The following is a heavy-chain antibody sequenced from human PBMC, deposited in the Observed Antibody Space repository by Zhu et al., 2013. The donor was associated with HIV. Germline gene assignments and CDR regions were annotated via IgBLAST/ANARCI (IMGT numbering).Heavy chain of an antibody. D-gene: IGHD3-22*01. Sequence: QVQLVQSGAEVKKPGASVKVSCKVSGYTLTELSMHWVRQAPGKGPEWMGGFDPEDGETIYAQKFQGRVTITADKSTSTAYMELSSLRSEDTAIYYCARVIYYDTSGYHGPVDIWGQGTMVTVSS. V-gene: IGHV1-24*01. CDR3: ARVIYYDTSGYHGPVDI. CDR2: FDPEDGET. CDR1: GYTLTELS. J-gene: IGHJ3*02.